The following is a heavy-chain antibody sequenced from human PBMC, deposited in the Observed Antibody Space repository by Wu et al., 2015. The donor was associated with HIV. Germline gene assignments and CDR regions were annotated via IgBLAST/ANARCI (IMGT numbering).Heavy chain of an antibody. Sequence: VQLVQSGAEVKKPGASVRVSCKTSGYTFTTYGITWVRQAPGQGLEWMGWISAYSGNTDYAQKLQDGVTMTTDTSTSTAYMELRSLRSDDTAVYYCARGGNSWVDYWGQGTLVTVSS. CDR3: ARGGNSWVDY. D-gene: IGHD1-1*01. CDR2: ISAYSGNT. J-gene: IGHJ4*02. CDR1: GYTFTTYG. V-gene: IGHV1-18*01.